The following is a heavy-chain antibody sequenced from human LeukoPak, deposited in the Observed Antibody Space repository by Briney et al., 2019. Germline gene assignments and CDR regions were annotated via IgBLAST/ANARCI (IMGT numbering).Heavy chain of an antibody. Sequence: SETLSLTCDVYGGSFSGYSWRWIRQPPGKGLEWMGEINDSGSTNYNPSLQSRVTISVDTSKNQFSLKLSTVTAADTAVYYCARRGVVVTAQRAFDIWGQGTMVTVSS. CDR3: ARRGVVVTAQRAFDI. D-gene: IGHD2-21*02. CDR2: INDSGST. J-gene: IGHJ3*02. CDR1: GGSFSGYS. V-gene: IGHV4-34*01.